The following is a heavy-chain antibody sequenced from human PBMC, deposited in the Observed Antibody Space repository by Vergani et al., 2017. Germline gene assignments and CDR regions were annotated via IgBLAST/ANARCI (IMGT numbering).Heavy chain of an antibody. CDR2: INPSGGHT. D-gene: IGHD3-9*01. J-gene: IGHJ4*02. Sequence: QVQVVPSGAEVKKSGASVKVSCKTSGYTFSNYYMHWVRQAPGQGLEWRGIINPSGGHTNYAQKFQGRVTMTRDTSTSTVYMVLSSMRSDTTAIYYCARGDYGNLTSYRYGGQGTLVTVSA. CDR3: ARGDYGNLTSYRY. CDR1: GYTFSNYY. V-gene: IGHV1-46*03.